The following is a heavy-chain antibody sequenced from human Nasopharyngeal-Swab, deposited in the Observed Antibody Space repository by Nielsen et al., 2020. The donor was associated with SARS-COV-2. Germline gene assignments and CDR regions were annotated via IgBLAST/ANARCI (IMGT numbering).Heavy chain of an antibody. V-gene: IGHV3-9*01. D-gene: IGHD3-10*01. Sequence: GKGLEWVSGISWNSGSIGDADSVKGRFTISRDNAKNSLYLQMNSLRAEDTALYYCAKDIGPDYYGSGSYLDYWGQGTLVTISS. J-gene: IGHJ4*02. CDR2: ISWNSGSI. CDR3: AKDIGPDYYGSGSYLDY.